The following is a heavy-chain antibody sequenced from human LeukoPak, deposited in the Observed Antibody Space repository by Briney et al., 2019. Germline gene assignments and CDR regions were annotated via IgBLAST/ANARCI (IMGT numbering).Heavy chain of an antibody. J-gene: IGHJ4*02. D-gene: IGHD6-19*01. Sequence: GGTLRLTCAVSGFTFSSYGMSWVRQAPGKGLEWVSAISGSGGSTYYADSVKGRFTISRDNSKNTLYLQMDSLRAEDTAVYYCAKEAGTDHFDYWGQGTLVTVSS. CDR1: GFTFSSYG. V-gene: IGHV3-23*01. CDR3: AKEAGTDHFDY. CDR2: ISGSGGST.